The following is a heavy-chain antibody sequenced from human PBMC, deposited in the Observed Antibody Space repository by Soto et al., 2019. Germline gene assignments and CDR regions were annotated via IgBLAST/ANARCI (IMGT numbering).Heavy chain of an antibody. V-gene: IGHV1-18*04. D-gene: IGHD2-2*01. Sequence: RASVKVSCKASGYSFTSHGFSWVRQAPGQGLEWMAWVSGYNGITDIPQKFQGRVTLTIEPTTNTAYSDLRSLRSDDTSVYFWARDSSTSSIWFHPWRQGTRVTVA. CDR3: ARDSSTSSIWFHP. CDR2: VSGYNGIT. J-gene: IGHJ5*02. CDR1: GYSFTSHG.